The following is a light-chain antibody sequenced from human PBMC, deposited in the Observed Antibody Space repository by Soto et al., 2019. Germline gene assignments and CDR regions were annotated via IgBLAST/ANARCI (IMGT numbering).Light chain of an antibody. CDR1: QSISSW. CDR3: QQYNSYPT. V-gene: IGKV1-5*03. Sequence: DIQMTQSPSTLSASVGDRVTITCRASQSISSWLAWYQQKPGKAPKLLIYKASSLESGVPSRFSDSGSGTEFTLTINSLQPDDFATYDCQQYNSYPTFGGGTKVEIK. J-gene: IGKJ4*01. CDR2: KAS.